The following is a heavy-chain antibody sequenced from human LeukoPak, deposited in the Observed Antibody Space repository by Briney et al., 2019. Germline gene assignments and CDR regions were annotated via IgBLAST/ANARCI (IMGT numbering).Heavy chain of an antibody. CDR1: GFTFSSYT. J-gene: IGHJ4*02. V-gene: IGHV3-48*01. D-gene: IGHD5-18*01. CDR2: ISSSGSAT. Sequence: GGSLRLSCAASGFTFSSYTMSWVRQAPGKGLEWVSYISSSGSATYHAGSVKGRFTISRDNAKNSLYLQLNSLRVEDTAVYYCARERGYSYSCDHWGQGTLVIVSS. CDR3: ARERGYSYSCDH.